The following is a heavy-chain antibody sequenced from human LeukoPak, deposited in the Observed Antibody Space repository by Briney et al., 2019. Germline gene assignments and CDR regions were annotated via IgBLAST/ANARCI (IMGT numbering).Heavy chain of an antibody. J-gene: IGHJ4*02. CDR3: ARNDYVWGSYRYAFDY. Sequence: SETLSLTCAVSGGSISSGGYSWSWIRQPPGKGLEWIGYIYYSGSTYYNPSLKSRVTISVDTSKNQFSLKLSSVTAADTAVYYCARNDYVWGSYRYAFDYWGQGTLVTVSS. D-gene: IGHD3-16*02. CDR2: IYYSGST. CDR1: GGSISSGGYS. V-gene: IGHV4-30-4*07.